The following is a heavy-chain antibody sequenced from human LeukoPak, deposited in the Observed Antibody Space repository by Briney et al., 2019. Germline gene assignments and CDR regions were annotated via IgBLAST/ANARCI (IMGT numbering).Heavy chain of an antibody. CDR3: ARHIGGGIEDMDV. Sequence: PSETLSLTCTVSGGSIGTYYWSWIRQSPGKGLEWIGYIYVTGTRYNPYLQSRVTISVDRSRNQFFLKMSSVTAGDTAVYYCARHIGGGIEDMDVWGKGTKVIVSS. D-gene: IGHD3-16*02. V-gene: IGHV4-59*08. J-gene: IGHJ6*03. CDR2: IYVTGT. CDR1: GGSIGTYY.